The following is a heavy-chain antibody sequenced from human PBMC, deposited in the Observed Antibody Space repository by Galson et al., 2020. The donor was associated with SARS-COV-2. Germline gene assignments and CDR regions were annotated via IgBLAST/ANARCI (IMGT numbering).Heavy chain of an antibody. J-gene: IGHJ5*02. D-gene: IGHD4-17*01. CDR2: ISSSSSTI. Sequence: GESLKISCAASGFNFSSYSMNWVRQAPGKGLEWVSYISSSSSTIYYADSVKGRFTISRDNAKNSLYLQMNSLRAEDTAVYYCARDYGGYPGSWGQGTLVTVSS. CDR3: ARDYGGYPGS. CDR1: GFNFSSYS. V-gene: IGHV3-48*04.